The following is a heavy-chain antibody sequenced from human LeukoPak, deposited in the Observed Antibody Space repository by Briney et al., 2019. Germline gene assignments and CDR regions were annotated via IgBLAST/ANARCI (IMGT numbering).Heavy chain of an antibody. D-gene: IGHD6-6*01. V-gene: IGHV3-53*01. CDR1: LVAPRRNY. Sequence: GSPRLSRAPSLVAPRRNYITTVGEAPRTELKWGSVIYSRGSTYYADPAKGRFTIARNNSKTTLYLQMNSLRAEDTAVYYSAKWKYSTSGIDDDWGQGTLVTVSS. CDR3: AKWKYSTSGIDDD. CDR2: IYSRGST. J-gene: IGHJ4*02.